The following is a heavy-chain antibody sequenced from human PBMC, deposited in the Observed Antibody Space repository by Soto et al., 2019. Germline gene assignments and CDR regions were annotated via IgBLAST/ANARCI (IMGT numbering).Heavy chain of an antibody. J-gene: IGHJ5*02. V-gene: IGHV1-2*02. CDR3: AKDLTRQLAYWLDP. D-gene: IGHD6-6*01. CDR2: INAHSGGT. CDR1: GFSFTGYY. Sequence: ASVKVSCEASGFSFTGYYIHWLRQAPGQGLEWMGGINAHSGGTEYAQKFQGRVSLTSDTSIATAYLTRTSLTSDDTALYYCAKDLTRQLAYWLDPWGQGTQVTVSS.